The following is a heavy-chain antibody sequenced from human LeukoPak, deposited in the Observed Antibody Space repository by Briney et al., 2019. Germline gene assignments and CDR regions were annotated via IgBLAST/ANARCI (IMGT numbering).Heavy chain of an antibody. CDR3: ARVLGMGYSSSWYYFDY. Sequence: PSETLSLTCTVSGDTISSGSYYWTWLRQPAGKGLEWIGRIYTTGLTNYSPSLRSRVTISIDTSRNQFSLKLTSVTAADTAVYYCARVLGMGYSSSWYYFDYWGQGTLVTVSS. J-gene: IGHJ4*02. V-gene: IGHV4-61*02. CDR2: IYTTGLT. D-gene: IGHD6-13*01. CDR1: GDTISSGSYY.